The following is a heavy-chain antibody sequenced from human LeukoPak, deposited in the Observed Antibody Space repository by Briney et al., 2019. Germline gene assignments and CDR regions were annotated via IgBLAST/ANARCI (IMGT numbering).Heavy chain of an antibody. D-gene: IGHD6-13*01. V-gene: IGHV1-69*13. CDR2: IIPIFGTA. CDR1: GGTFSSYA. J-gene: IGHJ6*03. Sequence: SVKVSCKASGGTFSSYAISWVRQAPGQGLEWMGGIIPIFGTAKYAQKFQGRVTITADESTSTAYMELSSLRFDDTAVYYCARGATAGRFSLRPTGAYYMDVWGKGTTVTVSS. CDR3: ARGATAGRFSLRPTGAYYMDV.